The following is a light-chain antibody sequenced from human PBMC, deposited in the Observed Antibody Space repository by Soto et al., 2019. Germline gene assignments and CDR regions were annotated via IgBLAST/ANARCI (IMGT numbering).Light chain of an antibody. J-gene: IGKJ2*01. CDR3: QQYGTTPMYT. CDR1: QSVRSSY. V-gene: IGKV3-20*01. CDR2: GAS. Sequence: EIVLTQSPGTLSLSPGERATLSCRASQSVRSSYLAWYRQKPGQAPRLLIYGASSRATGIPDRFSGSGSGTDFPLTISRREPEDFAVYYCQQYGTTPMYTFGQGTKREIK.